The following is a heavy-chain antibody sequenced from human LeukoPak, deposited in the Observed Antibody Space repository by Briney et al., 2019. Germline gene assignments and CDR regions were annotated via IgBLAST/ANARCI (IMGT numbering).Heavy chain of an antibody. CDR1: GFTFSSYA. Sequence: PGGSLRLSCAASGFTFSSYAMSWVSQAPGKGLEWVSSITGSGSDTYFVDSVKGRFTISRDNSKNTLYLQLNSLRAEDTAVYYCAKGTEGYCSGTICYPFDYWGRRSLVTVSS. J-gene: IGHJ4*02. V-gene: IGHV3-23*01. D-gene: IGHD2-15*01. CDR2: ITGSGSDT. CDR3: AKGTEGYCSGTICYPFDY.